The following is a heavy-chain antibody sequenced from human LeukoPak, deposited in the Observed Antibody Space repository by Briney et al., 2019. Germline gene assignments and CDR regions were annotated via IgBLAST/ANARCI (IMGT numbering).Heavy chain of an antibody. J-gene: IGHJ4*02. D-gene: IGHD3-22*01. CDR3: ARVRYYYDSSGPRGFYFDY. V-gene: IGHV3-13*01. CDR1: GFTFSSYD. CDR2: IGTAGDT. Sequence: GGSLRLSCAASGFTFSSYDMHWVRQATGKGLEWVSAIGTAGDTYYPGSVKGRFTISRENAKNSLYLQMNSLIAGDTAVFYCARVRYYYDSSGPRGFYFDYWGQGTLVTVSS.